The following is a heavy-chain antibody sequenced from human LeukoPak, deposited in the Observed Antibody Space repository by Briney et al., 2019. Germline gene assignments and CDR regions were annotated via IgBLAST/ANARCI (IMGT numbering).Heavy chain of an antibody. J-gene: IGHJ2*01. V-gene: IGHV3-23*01. CDR1: GSNFNYAW. CDR3: AKDYWDDYGIMGYFDL. D-gene: IGHD4-17*01. CDR2: ISGSGGST. Sequence: PTGGSLRLSCARSGSNFNYAWMSWVRQAPGKGLEWVSAISGSGGSTYYADSVKGRFTISRDNSKNTLYLQMNSLRAEDTAVYYCAKDYWDDYGIMGYFDLWGRGTLVTVSS.